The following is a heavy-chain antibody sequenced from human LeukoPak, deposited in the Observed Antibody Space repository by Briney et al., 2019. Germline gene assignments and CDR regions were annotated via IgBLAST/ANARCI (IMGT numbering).Heavy chain of an antibody. CDR2: IYTTGTT. V-gene: IGHV4-59*10. Sequence: PSETLSLTCGVSGGSINSYYWGWVRQPAGKGLEWIGRIYTTGTTNYSPSLKSRLTMSLDTSKNHFSLKLRSVTAADTAVYYCGRQGYTASHYFVDYWSQGTLVTVSS. J-gene: IGHJ4*02. CDR3: GRQGYTASHYFVDY. CDR1: GGSINSYY. D-gene: IGHD5-18*01.